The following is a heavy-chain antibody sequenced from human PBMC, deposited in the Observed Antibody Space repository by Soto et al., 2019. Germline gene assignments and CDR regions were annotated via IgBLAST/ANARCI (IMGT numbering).Heavy chain of an antibody. CDR2: INAGNGNT. Sequence: DSLKVSCKASGYTFTSYAMHWVRQAPGQRLEWMGWINAGNGNTKYSQKFQGRVTITRDTSASTAYMELRSLRSEDTAVYYCARIRSGSSSIPYFDYWGHVTFVTVSS. V-gene: IGHV1-3*01. CDR1: GYTFTSYA. CDR3: ARIRSGSSSIPYFDY. J-gene: IGHJ4*01. D-gene: IGHD6-6*01.